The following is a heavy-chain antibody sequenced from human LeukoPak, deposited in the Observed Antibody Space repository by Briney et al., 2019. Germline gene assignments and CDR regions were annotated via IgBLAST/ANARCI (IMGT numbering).Heavy chain of an antibody. CDR1: GFTFSSYG. D-gene: IGHD7-27*01. CDR2: IYSGGDT. CDR3: ATAQSEMWGPPGH. V-gene: IGHV3-NL1*01. J-gene: IGHJ4*02. Sequence: PGRSLRLSCAASGFTFSSYGMHWVRQAPGKGLEWVSLIYSGGDTYYAESVKGRFTISRDNSKNTLFLQMKSLRAVDTAVYYCATAQSEMWGPPGHWGQGTLVIVSS.